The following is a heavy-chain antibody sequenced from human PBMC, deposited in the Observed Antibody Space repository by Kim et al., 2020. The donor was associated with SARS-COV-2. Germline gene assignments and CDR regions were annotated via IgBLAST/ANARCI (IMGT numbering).Heavy chain of an antibody. J-gene: IGHJ3*02. Sequence: YNPSLQRRVTISVDTSKNQFSLKLSSVTAADTAVYYCARAVLKILDAFDIWGQGTMVTVSS. V-gene: IGHV4-39*07. CDR3: ARAVLKILDAFDI.